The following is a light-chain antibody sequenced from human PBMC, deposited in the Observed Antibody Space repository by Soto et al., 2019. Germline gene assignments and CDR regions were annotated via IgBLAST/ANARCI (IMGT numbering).Light chain of an antibody. CDR3: AAWGDNLNGWV. Sequence: QSVLTQPPSASGTPGQRVTISCSGSSSNIGNNAVNWYQQFPGTAPKLLIYANIQRPSGVPDRFSGSKSGTSASLAISGLQSEDEADYYCAAWGDNLNGWVFGGGTKVTVL. J-gene: IGLJ3*02. V-gene: IGLV1-44*01. CDR2: ANI. CDR1: SSNIGNNA.